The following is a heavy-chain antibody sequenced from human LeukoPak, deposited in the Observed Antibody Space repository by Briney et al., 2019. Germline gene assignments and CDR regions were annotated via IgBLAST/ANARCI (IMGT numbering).Heavy chain of an antibody. J-gene: IGHJ4*02. V-gene: IGHV3-33*01. CDR2: IWYDGSKK. CDR3: AREGYGAAFDY. Sequence: PGRSLRLSCEASGFTFSHYGMHWVRQAPGKGLEWVALIWYDGSKKYYADSVQGRFTISRDSSKNTLYLQMNSLRAEDTAVYYCAREGYGAAFDYWSQGNLVTVSS. CDR1: GFTFSHYG. D-gene: IGHD4-17*01.